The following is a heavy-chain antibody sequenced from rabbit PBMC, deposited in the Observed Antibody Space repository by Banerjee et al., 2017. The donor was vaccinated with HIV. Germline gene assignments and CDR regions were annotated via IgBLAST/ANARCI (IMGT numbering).Heavy chain of an antibody. Sequence: QSLEESGGDLVKPGASLTLTCTASGFSFSSSYWICWVRQAPGKGLEWIACIDISSGTTWYASWAKGRFTISKTSSTTVTLQMTSLTAADTATYFCAREITGISSLWGPGTLVTVS. D-gene: IGHD7-1*01. CDR2: IDISSGTT. CDR1: GFSFSSSYW. CDR3: AREITGISSL. J-gene: IGHJ4*01. V-gene: IGHV1S40*01.